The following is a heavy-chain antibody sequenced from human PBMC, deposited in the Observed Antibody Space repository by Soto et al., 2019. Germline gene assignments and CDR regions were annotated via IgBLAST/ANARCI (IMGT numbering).Heavy chain of an antibody. V-gene: IGHV4-59*08. Sequence: QVQLQESGPGLVKPSQTLSLTCTVSGGSISSYYWSWIRQPPGKGLEWIGYIYYSGSTNYNPSLKSRVTISVDTSKNQFSLKLSSVTAADTAVNYCARHTMVRGVKDRGQGTLVTVSS. D-gene: IGHD3-10*01. J-gene: IGHJ4*02. CDR2: IYYSGST. CDR1: GGSISSYY. CDR3: ARHTMVRGVKD.